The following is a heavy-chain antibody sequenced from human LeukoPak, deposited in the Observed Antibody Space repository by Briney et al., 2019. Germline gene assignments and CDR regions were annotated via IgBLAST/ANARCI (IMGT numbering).Heavy chain of an antibody. J-gene: IGHJ4*02. CDR1: GYTFTSYD. D-gene: IGHD6-19*01. Sequence: ASVKVSCKASGYTFTSYDINWVRQATGQGLEWMGWMNPNSGNTGHAQKFQGRVTMTRNTSISTAYMELSSLRSEDTAVYYCARVGSSGWYRYTYGYWGQGTLVTVSS. CDR2: MNPNSGNT. CDR3: ARVGSSGWYRYTYGY. V-gene: IGHV1-8*01.